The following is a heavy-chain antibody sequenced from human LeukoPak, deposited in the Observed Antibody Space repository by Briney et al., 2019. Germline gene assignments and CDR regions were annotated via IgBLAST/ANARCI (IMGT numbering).Heavy chain of an antibody. J-gene: IGHJ4*02. CDR1: GDSVSTNHW. V-gene: IGHV4-28*05. D-gene: IGHD2-15*01. CDR2: IYYSGGV. CDR3: ASSVAGGGQFDH. Sequence: PSETLSLTCAVSGDSVSTNHWWGWIRQSQTKGLEGICYIYYSGGVYYNSSLKSRVTMSIDMSKNQVHLRLTSMASVDRALYYCASSVAGGGQFDHWGEGILVTVSS.